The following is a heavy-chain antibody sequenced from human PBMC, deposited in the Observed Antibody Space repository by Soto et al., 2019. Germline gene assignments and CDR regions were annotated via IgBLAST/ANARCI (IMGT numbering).Heavy chain of an antibody. CDR1: NASITSSVYY. CDR2: IYHSGST. Sequence: QVQLQESGPRLVEASQTLSLTCTVSNASITSSVYYWSWVRQPPGKRLEWIGYIYHSGSTFYSPSLQSRLTMSVDTSKNQFSLTLRSVTAADTAVYHCARMSGTYYVPDYWGQGTLVTVSS. D-gene: IGHD1-26*01. J-gene: IGHJ4*02. CDR3: ARMSGTYYVPDY. V-gene: IGHV4-30-4*01.